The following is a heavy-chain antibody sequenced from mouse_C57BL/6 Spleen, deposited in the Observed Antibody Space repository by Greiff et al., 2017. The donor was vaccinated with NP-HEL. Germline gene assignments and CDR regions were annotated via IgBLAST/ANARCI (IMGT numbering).Heavy chain of an antibody. CDR2: IDPNRGGT. CDR3: ARYPTVVAPYDYAMDY. Sequence: QVQLQQPGAELVKPGASVKLSCKASGYTFTSYWMHWVKQRPGRGLEWIGRIDPNRGGTKYNEKFKSKATLTVDKPSSTAYMQLSSLTSEDSAVYYCARYPTVVAPYDYAMDYWGQGTSVTVSS. D-gene: IGHD1-1*01. J-gene: IGHJ4*01. CDR1: GYTFTSYW. V-gene: IGHV1-72*01.